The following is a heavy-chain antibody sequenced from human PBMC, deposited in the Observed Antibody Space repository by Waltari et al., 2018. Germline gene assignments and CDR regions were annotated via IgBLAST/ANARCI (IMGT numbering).Heavy chain of an antibody. D-gene: IGHD1-26*01. J-gene: IGHJ4*02. CDR1: GFTFSSYW. Sequence: EVQLVESGGGLVQPGGSLRLSCAASGFTFSSYWMSWVRQAPGKGLEWVANIKQDGSEKYYVDSVKGRFTISRDNAKNSLYLQMNSLRAEDTAVYYCARVREVVGAPGYFDYWGQGTLVTVSS. CDR3: ARVREVVGAPGYFDY. CDR2: IKQDGSEK. V-gene: IGHV3-7*01.